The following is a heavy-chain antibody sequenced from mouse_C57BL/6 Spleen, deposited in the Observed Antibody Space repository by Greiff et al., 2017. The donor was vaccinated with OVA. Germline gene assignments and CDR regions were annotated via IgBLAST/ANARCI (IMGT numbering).Heavy chain of an antibody. CDR2: IRSKSNNYAT. D-gene: IGHD4-1*01. J-gene: IGHJ4*01. CDR1: GFSFNTYA. CDR3: VRPSHWDLYAMDY. V-gene: IGHV10-1*01. Sequence: DVKLVESGGGLVQPKGSLKLSCAASGFSFNTYAMNWVRQAPGKGLEWVARIRSKSNNYATYYADSVKDRFTISRDDSESMLYLQMNNLKTEDTAMYYCVRPSHWDLYAMDYWGQGTSVTVSS.